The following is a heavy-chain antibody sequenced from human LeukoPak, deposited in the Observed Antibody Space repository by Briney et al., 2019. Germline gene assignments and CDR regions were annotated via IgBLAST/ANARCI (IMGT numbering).Heavy chain of an antibody. CDR2: IYYSGST. D-gene: IGHD5-18*01. J-gene: IGHJ4*02. CDR1: GGSISSGGYY. Sequence: SQTLSLTCTVSGGSISSGGYYWSWIRQHPGKGLEWIGYIYYSGSTYYNPSLKSRVTISVDTSKNQFSLKLSSVTAADTAVYYCAGGMGGGYSYGYYFDYWGQGTLVTVSS. CDR3: AGGMGGGYSYGYYFDY. V-gene: IGHV4-31*03.